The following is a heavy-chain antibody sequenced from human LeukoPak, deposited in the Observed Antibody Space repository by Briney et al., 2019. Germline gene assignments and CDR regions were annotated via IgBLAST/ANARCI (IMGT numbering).Heavy chain of an antibody. CDR3: ARGLPDDSSGYLDY. J-gene: IGHJ4*02. CDR1: GGSISSGGYY. Sequence: SQTLSLTCTVSGGSISSGGYYWSWIRQHPGKGLEWIGYIYYSGTTYYNPSLKSRVTISVDTSKNQFSLKLSSVTAADTAVYYCARGLPDDSSGYLDYWGQGTLVTVSS. CDR2: IYYSGTT. D-gene: IGHD3-22*01. V-gene: IGHV4-31*03.